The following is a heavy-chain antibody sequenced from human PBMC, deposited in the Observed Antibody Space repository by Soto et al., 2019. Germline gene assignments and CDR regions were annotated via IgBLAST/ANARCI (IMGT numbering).Heavy chain of an antibody. CDR3: AKDPGPQPNWFDP. Sequence: GGSLRLSCAASGFTFSSYAMSWVRQAPGKGLEWVSAISGSGGSTYYADSVTGRFTISRDNSKNSLYLQMNSLSAEDTAVYYCAKDPGPQPNWFDPWGQGTLVTVSS. V-gene: IGHV3-23*01. J-gene: IGHJ5*02. CDR2: ISGSGGST. CDR1: GFTFSSYA.